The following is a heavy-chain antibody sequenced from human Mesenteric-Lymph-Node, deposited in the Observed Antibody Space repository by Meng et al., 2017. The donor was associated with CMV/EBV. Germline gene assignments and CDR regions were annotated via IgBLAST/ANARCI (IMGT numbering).Heavy chain of an antibody. J-gene: IGHJ2*01. Sequence: SVKVSCKASGGTFSNYAITWVRQAPGQGLEWVGGIIPKFNTTHYAQKFQGRVTLTTDESTSTAYMELSGLTSKDTAVYYCAREAGYCSSSSCYWFYYFDLWGRGTLVTVSS. CDR1: GGTFSNYA. CDR3: AREAGYCSSSSCYWFYYFDL. D-gene: IGHD2-2*01. CDR2: IIPKFNTT. V-gene: IGHV1-69*05.